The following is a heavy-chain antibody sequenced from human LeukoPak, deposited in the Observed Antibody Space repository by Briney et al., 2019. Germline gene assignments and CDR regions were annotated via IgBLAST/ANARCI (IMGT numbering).Heavy chain of an antibody. CDR1: GFTFSSYS. J-gene: IGHJ4*02. CDR3: ARDLGGAIDY. V-gene: IGHV3-53*01. Sequence: PGGSLRLSCAASGFTFSSYSMSWVRQAPGKGLEWVSVIYSGGSTYYADSVKGRFTISRDNSKNTLYLQMNSLRAEDTAVYYCARDLGGAIDYWGQGTLVTVSS. CDR2: IYSGGST. D-gene: IGHD3-16*01.